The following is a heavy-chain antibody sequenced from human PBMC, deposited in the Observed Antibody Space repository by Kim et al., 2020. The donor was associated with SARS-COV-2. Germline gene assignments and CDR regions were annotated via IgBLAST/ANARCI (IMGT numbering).Heavy chain of an antibody. Sequence: GGSLRLSCAASGFTFSSYWMSWVRQAPGKGLEWVANIKQDGSEKYYVDSVKGRFTISRDNAKNSLYLQMNSLRAEDTAVYYCARVDTTMVRGVIPPRYYYYGMDVWGQGTTVTVSS. CDR3: ARVDTTMVRGVIPPRYYYYGMDV. CDR2: IKQDGSEK. J-gene: IGHJ6*02. D-gene: IGHD3-10*01. V-gene: IGHV3-7*03. CDR1: GFTFSSYW.